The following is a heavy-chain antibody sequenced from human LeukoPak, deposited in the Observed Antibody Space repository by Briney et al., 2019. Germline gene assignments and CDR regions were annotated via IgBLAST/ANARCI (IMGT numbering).Heavy chain of an antibody. CDR2: IYSGGST. D-gene: IGHD4-17*01. CDR1: GFTVSSNY. V-gene: IGHV3-53*01. J-gene: IGHJ4*02. CDR3: ARVPTTVTTVYFDY. Sequence: GGSLRLSCAASGFTVSSNYMSWVRQAPGKGLEWVSVIYSGGSTYYADSVKGRFTISRDNSKNTLYLQMNSLRAEDTAVYYCARVPTTVTTVYFDYWGQGTLVTVST.